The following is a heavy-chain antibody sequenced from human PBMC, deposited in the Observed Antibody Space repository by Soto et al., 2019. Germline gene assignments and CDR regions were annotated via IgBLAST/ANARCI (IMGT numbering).Heavy chain of an antibody. CDR2: ISGSGGST. D-gene: IGHD7-27*01. Sequence: EVQLLESGGGLVQPGGSLRLSCAASGFTFSSYAMSWVRQAPGKGLEWVSAISGSGGSTYYADSVKGRFTISRDNSKNTLYLQTNSLRAEDTAVYYCANGPPGDRRAFDIWGQGTMVTVSS. J-gene: IGHJ3*02. CDR3: ANGPPGDRRAFDI. CDR1: GFTFSSYA. V-gene: IGHV3-23*01.